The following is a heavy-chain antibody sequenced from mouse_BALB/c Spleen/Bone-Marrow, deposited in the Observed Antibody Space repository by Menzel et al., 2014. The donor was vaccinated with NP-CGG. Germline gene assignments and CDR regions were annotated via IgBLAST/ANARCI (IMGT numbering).Heavy chain of an antibody. Sequence: EVQLVESGGGLVQPGGSRKLSCAASGFTFSSFGMHWVRQAPEKGLEWVAYISSGSSTIYYTDTVKGRFTISRDNPKNTLFLQMTSLRSEDTAMYYCARRYYGSSYSYFDYWGQGPTLTVSS. J-gene: IGHJ2*01. D-gene: IGHD1-1*01. V-gene: IGHV5-17*02. CDR3: ARRYYGSSYSYFDY. CDR1: GFTFSSFG. CDR2: ISSGSSTI.